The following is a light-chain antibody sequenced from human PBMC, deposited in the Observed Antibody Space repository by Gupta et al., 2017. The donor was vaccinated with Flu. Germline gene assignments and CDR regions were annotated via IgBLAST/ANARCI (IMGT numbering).Light chain of an antibody. CDR2: YAS. V-gene: IGKV6-21*01. Sequence: FQSVTPKEKVTITCRASQSIGSSLHWYQQKPDQSPKLLIKYASQSFSGVPSRFSGSGSGTDFTLTINSREAEDAATYYCHQISSLPHMYTFGQGTKLEIK. CDR3: HQISSLPHMYT. J-gene: IGKJ2*01. CDR1: QSIGSS.